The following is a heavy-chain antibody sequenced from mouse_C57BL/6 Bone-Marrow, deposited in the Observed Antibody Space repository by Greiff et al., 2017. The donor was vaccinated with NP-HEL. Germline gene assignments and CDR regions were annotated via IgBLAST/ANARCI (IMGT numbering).Heavy chain of an antibody. Sequence: EVQLVESGGGLVQPGGSMKLSCVASGFTFSNYWMNWVRQSPEKGLEWVAQIRLKSDNYATHYAESVKGRFTISRDDSKSSVYLQMNNLRAEDTGIYYCTVWDVGSWYFDVWGTGTTVTVSS. CDR3: TVWDVGSWYFDV. CDR1: GFTFSNYW. V-gene: IGHV6-3*01. D-gene: IGHD4-1*01. J-gene: IGHJ1*03. CDR2: IRLKSDNYAT.